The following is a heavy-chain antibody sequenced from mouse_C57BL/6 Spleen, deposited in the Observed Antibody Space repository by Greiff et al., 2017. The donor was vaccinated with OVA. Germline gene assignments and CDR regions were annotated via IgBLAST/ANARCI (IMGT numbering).Heavy chain of an antibody. V-gene: IGHV1-42*01. CDR3: ARGSTVVATRYFDV. J-gene: IGHJ1*03. Sequence: VQLKESGPELVKPGGSVKISCKASGYSFTGYYMNWVKQSPEKSLEWIGEINPSTGGTTYNQKFKAKATLTVDKSSSTAYMQLKSLTSEDSAVYYCARGSTVVATRYFDVWGTGTTVTVSS. CDR2: INPSTGGT. D-gene: IGHD1-1*01. CDR1: GYSFTGYY.